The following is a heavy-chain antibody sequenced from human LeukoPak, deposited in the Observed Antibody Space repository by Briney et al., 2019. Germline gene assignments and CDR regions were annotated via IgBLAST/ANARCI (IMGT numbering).Heavy chain of an antibody. V-gene: IGHV4-34*01. CDR1: GGSFSGYY. CDR3: ARGDLWVPNELEYYYGMDV. J-gene: IGHJ6*02. CDR2: INHSGST. Sequence: SETLSLTCAVYGGSFSGYYWSWIRQSPGKGLEWIGEINHSGSTNYNPSLKSRVTISVDTSKNQFSLKLSSVTAADTAVYYCARGDLWVPNELEYYYGMDVWGQGTTVTVSS. D-gene: IGHD1-1*01.